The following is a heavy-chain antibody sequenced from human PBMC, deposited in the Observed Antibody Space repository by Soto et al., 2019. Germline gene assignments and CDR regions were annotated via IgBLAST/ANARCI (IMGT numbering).Heavy chain of an antibody. V-gene: IGHV4-39*01. J-gene: IGHJ6*03. D-gene: IGHD3-3*01. Sequence: SETLSLTCTVSGGSISSSSYYWGWIRQPPGKGLEWIGSIYYSGSTYYNPSLKSRVTISVDTSKNQFSLKLSSVTAADTAVYYCARSLGSGYYDYYYYYYMDVWGKGTTVTVSS. CDR2: IYYSGST. CDR1: GGSISSSSYY. CDR3: ARSLGSGYYDYYYYYYMDV.